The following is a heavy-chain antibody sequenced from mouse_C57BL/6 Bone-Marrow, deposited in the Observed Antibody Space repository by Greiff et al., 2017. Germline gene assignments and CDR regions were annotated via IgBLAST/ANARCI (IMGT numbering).Heavy chain of an antibody. CDR1: GFTFSDYG. CDR2: ISNLAYSI. V-gene: IGHV5-15*01. CDR3: ARWRGRGAWFAY. Sequence: EVQRVESGGGLVQPGGSLKLSCAASGFTFSDYGMAWVRQAPRKGPEWVAFISNLAYSIYYADTVTGRFTISRGNAKNTLYLEMSSLRSEDTAMYYCARWRGRGAWFAYWGQGTLVTVSA. J-gene: IGHJ3*01.